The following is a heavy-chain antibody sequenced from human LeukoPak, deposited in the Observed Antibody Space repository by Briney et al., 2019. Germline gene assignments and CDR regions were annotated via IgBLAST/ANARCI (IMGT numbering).Heavy chain of an antibody. D-gene: IGHD3-10*02. CDR1: GFTFSSYE. V-gene: IGHV3-48*03. J-gene: IGHJ6*04. Sequence: PGGPLRLSCAASGFTFSSYEMNWVRQATGKGLEWVSYISSSGSNIYYADSVKGRFTIYRDNANNSVYLQMNTLRAEDTSVYYCAELGITMIGGVWGKGTTVTISS. CDR3: AELGITMIGGV. CDR2: ISSSGSNI.